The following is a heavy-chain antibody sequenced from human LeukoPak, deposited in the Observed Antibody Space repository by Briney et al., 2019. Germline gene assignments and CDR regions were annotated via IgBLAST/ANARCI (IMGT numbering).Heavy chain of an antibody. J-gene: IGHJ4*02. Sequence: GGSLRLSCVTSGFTFSSHWMHWVRQGPGKGLRYVARIKNDATYADYAGSVKGRFTISRDNAKNALCLQMNSLRAEDTALYYCVRDDDFYSIDFWGQGTLVTVSS. D-gene: IGHD2-21*02. V-gene: IGHV3-74*01. CDR3: VRDDDFYSIDF. CDR1: GFTFSSHW. CDR2: IKNDATYA.